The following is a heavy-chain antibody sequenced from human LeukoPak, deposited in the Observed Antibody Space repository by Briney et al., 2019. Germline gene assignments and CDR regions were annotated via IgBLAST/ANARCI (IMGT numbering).Heavy chain of an antibody. D-gene: IGHD2-15*01. CDR2: IYPGDSDT. Sequence: GESLKISCKGSGYSFTSYWIAWVRPMPGKGLEWMGIIYPGDSDTRYSPSFQGQVTISADKSISTAYLQWSSLKASDTAMYYCARRYCSGDNCYSGFDYWGQGTLVTVSS. V-gene: IGHV5-51*01. CDR3: ARRYCSGDNCYSGFDY. CDR1: GYSFTSYW. J-gene: IGHJ4*02.